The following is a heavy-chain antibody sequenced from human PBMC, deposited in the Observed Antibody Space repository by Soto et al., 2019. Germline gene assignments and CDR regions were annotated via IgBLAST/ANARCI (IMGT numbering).Heavy chain of an antibody. Sequence: EVQLVESGGGLVQPGGSLRLSCAASGFTFSTYWMTWVRQSPGKGLEWVATIKQDGSERHYVDSVRGRFTISGDNPRNSLFLHMNGLRAEDTAVYYCAYGADGPLYFQHWGQGTLVTVSS. CDR1: GFTFSTYW. CDR2: IKQDGSER. V-gene: IGHV3-7*01. D-gene: IGHD4-17*01. CDR3: AYGADGPLYFQH. J-gene: IGHJ1*01.